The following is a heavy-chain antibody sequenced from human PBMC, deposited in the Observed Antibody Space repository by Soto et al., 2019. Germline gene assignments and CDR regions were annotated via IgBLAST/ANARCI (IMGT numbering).Heavy chain of an antibody. CDR3: ARESHDILTGPPWVWYFDL. CDR2: INDRGSI. CDR1: GGSFSGYY. J-gene: IGHJ2*01. V-gene: IGHV4-34*01. Sequence: QVQLQQWGAGPLRPLETLSLTCGVSGGSFSGYYWAWIRQSPGKGLEWIGEINDRGSINYNPSLKSRVSISVDTSKNHYSLNLRSVPAADTAVYYVARESHDILTGPPWVWYFDLWGRGTLVTVSS. D-gene: IGHD3-9*01.